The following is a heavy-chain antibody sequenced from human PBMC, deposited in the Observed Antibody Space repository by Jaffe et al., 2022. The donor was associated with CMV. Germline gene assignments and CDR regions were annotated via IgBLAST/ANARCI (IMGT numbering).Heavy chain of an antibody. V-gene: IGHV3-21*01. CDR2: ISSSSSYI. D-gene: IGHD3-22*01. CDR1: GFTFSSYS. J-gene: IGHJ4*02. Sequence: EVQLVESGGGLVKPGGSLRLSCAASGFTFSSYSMNWVRQAPGKGLEWVSSISSSSSYIYYADSVKGRFTISRDNAKNSLYLQMNSLRAEDTAVYYCARDPRELVAYYDSSGYSYYFDYWGQGTLVTVSS. CDR3: ARDPRELVAYYDSSGYSYYFDY.